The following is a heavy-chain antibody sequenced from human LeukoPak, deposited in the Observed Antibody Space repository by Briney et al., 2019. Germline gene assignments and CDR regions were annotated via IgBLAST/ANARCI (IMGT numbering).Heavy chain of an antibody. Sequence: GGSLRLSCTSSGFIFSSHWMNWVRQAPGKGPEWVANIRYDGSEQYYVDSVKGRFSISRDNTKNLLYLQMNSLRVEDTAVYYCARDYGWSFANWGQGTLVTVSS. CDR3: ARDYGWSFAN. CDR2: IRYDGSEQ. V-gene: IGHV3-7*03. J-gene: IGHJ4*02. CDR1: GFIFSSHW. D-gene: IGHD3-10*01.